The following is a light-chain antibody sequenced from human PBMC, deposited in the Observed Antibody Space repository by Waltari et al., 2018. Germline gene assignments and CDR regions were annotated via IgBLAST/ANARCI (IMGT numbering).Light chain of an antibody. V-gene: IGLV2-23*02. J-gene: IGLJ1*01. CDR1: SSDVGSYNL. Sequence: QSALTQPASVSGSPGQSITISCTGTSSDVGSYNLVSWYQHRTGKAPKLFIYGVSKRPSGVSNRFSGSKSGNTASLTISGLRTEDEADYYCCSSAGGSAFVFGTGTKITVL. CDR3: CSSAGGSAFV. CDR2: GVS.